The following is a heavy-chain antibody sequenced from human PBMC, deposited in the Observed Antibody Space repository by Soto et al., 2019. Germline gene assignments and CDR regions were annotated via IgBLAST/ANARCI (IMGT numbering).Heavy chain of an antibody. D-gene: IGHD2-8*01. CDR1: GGSISSGEYY. CDR3: ARDGGFCTNGVCPVYYYYGMDV. Sequence: SETLSLTCTVSGGSISSGEYYWSWIRQPPGEGLEWIGNIYYSGSTYNNQSLKSRVTISVDTSNNQFSLKLSSVTAADTAVYYCARDGGFCTNGVCPVYYYYGMDVWGQGTTVTVSS. V-gene: IGHV4-30-4*01. CDR2: IYYSGST. J-gene: IGHJ6*02.